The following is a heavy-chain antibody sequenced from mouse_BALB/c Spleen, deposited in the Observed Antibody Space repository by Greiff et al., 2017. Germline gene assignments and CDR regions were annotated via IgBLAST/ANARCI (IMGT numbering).Heavy chain of an antibody. CDR3: ARYYFDY. CDR2: ISSGSSTI. Sequence: DVQLVESGGGLVQPGGSRKLSCAASGFTFSSFGMHWVRQAPEKGLEWVAYISSGSSTIYYADTVKGRFTISRDNPKNTLFLQMTSLRSEDTAMYYCARYYFDYWGQGTTLTVSS. V-gene: IGHV5-17*02. J-gene: IGHJ2*01. CDR1: GFTFSSFG.